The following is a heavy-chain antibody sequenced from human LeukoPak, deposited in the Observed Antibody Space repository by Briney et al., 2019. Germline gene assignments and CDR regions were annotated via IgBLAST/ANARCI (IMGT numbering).Heavy chain of an antibody. Sequence: PSETLSLTCSVSGGSVNSDPYYWSWIRQPPGKGLEWIGDIYYNGRTTYNPSLKSPVTISVDTSKNQFSLKVNSVTAADTAVYYCARNRGASSWSDYYFDFWGQGTLVTVSS. D-gene: IGHD6-13*01. J-gene: IGHJ4*02. CDR1: GGSVNSDPYY. CDR2: IYYNGRT. V-gene: IGHV4-61*01. CDR3: ARNRGASSWSDYYFDF.